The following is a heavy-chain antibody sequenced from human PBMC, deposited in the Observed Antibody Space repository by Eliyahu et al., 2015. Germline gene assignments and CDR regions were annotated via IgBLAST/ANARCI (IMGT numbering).Heavy chain of an antibody. CDR3: ARDRDYYGSGSYYTSTYYYGMDV. J-gene: IGHJ6*02. D-gene: IGHD3-10*01. Sequence: YADSVKGRFTISRDNAKNTLYLQMNSLRAEDTAVYYCARDRDYYGSGSYYTSTYYYGMDVWGQGTTVTVSS. V-gene: IGHV3-74*01.